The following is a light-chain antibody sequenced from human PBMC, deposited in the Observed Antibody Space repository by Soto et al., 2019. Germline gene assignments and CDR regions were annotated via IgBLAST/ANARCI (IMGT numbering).Light chain of an antibody. V-gene: IGKV3-20*01. J-gene: IGKJ2*01. CDR3: KQYGSSLYT. CDR1: QSVSSSY. CDR2: GAS. Sequence: EIVLTQSPGTLSSSPGERATLSCRASQSVSSSYLAWYQQKPGQAPRLLIYGASSRATGIPDRFSGSGSGTDFTLTISRLEPEDFAVYYCKQYGSSLYTFGQGTKLEIK.